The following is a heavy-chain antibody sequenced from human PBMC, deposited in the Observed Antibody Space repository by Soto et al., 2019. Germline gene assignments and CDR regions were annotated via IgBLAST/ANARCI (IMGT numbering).Heavy chain of an antibody. D-gene: IGHD6-13*01. Sequence: QVHLVESGGGVVQPGTSLRLSCAASGFSFSDYGMHWVRQAPGKGLEWLTIIWFDASHEYYADSVKGRFTISRDNSNNTLYLQLNSLTADDTAVYFCARDQGRATADGPLGNGLDVWGQGTAVNVSS. V-gene: IGHV3-33*01. CDR3: ARDQGRATADGPLGNGLDV. J-gene: IGHJ6*02. CDR2: IWFDASHE. CDR1: GFSFSDYG.